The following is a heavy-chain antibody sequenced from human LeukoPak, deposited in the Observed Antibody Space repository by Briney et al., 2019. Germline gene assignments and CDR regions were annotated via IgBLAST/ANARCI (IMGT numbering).Heavy chain of an antibody. D-gene: IGHD2-2*01. Sequence: GGSWSSSGPGPGFPLRSNGLNWVGKAQGRGLEGVQFIRNDGSNKYYADSVKGRFTISRDNSKNTLYLQMNSLRAEDTAVYYCAKDRESLVPAAISAFDIWGQGTMVTVSS. CDR3: AKDRESLVPAAISAFDI. J-gene: IGHJ3*02. V-gene: IGHV3-30*02. CDR2: IRNDGSNK. CDR1: GFPLRSNG.